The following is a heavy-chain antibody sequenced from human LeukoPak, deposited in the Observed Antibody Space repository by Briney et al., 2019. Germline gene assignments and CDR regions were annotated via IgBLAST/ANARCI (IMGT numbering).Heavy chain of an antibody. CDR1: GFTFTSYG. V-gene: IGHV1-18*01. Sequence: ASVKVPCKASGFTFTSYGISWVRQAPGQGLEWMGWVSAYNGDTKYAQKVQGRVTMTTDTSTSTAYMELRSLRSDDTAVYYCARVGEYHLLYYFDYWGQGTLVTVSS. D-gene: IGHD2-2*01. CDR3: ARVGEYHLLYYFDY. J-gene: IGHJ4*02. CDR2: VSAYNGDT.